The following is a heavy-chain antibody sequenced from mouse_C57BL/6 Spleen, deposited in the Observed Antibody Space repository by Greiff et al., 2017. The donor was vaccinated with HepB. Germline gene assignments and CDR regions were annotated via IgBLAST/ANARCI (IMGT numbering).Heavy chain of an antibody. CDR2: ISYDGSN. D-gene: IGHD2-1*01. CDR3: AREGGNYDYAMDY. J-gene: IGHJ4*01. V-gene: IGHV3-6*01. CDR1: GYSITSGYY. Sequence: ESGPGLVKPSQSLSLTCSVTGYSITSGYYWNWIRQFPGNKLEWMGYISYDGSNNYNPSLKNRISITRDTSKNQFFLKLNSVTTEDTATYYCAREGGNYDYAMDYWGQGTSVTVSS.